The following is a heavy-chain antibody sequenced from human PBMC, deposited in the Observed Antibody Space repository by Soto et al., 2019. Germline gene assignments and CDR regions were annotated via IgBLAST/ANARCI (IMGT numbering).Heavy chain of an antibody. J-gene: IGHJ4*02. CDR1: GYTFVNHG. D-gene: IGHD6-19*01. V-gene: IGHV1-18*01. CDR2: IKVSTGIT. Sequence: QVQLMQSGAEVKEPGASVKVSCKASGYTFVNHGVSWVRQAPGQGLEWMGWIKVSTGITNYAGNFQGRVTMTTDTSTSKVYMELRSLRSADTAVYFCARHYSSDWHFVFDSWGQGTRVTVSS. CDR3: ARHYSSDWHFVFDS.